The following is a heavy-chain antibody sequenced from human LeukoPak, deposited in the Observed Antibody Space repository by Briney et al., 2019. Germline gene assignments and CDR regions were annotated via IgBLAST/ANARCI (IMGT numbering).Heavy chain of an antibody. D-gene: IGHD3-10*01. CDR3: AKRGVVIRVILVGFHKEAYYFDS. CDR2: ISGSGGST. CDR1: GITLSNYG. V-gene: IGHV3-23*01. J-gene: IGHJ4*02. Sequence: GGSLRLSCAVSGITLSNYGMSWVRQAPGKGLEWVTGISGSGGSTYYADSVKGRFTISRDNPKNTLYLQMNSLRAEDTAVYFCAKRGVVIRVILVGFHKEAYYFDSWGQGALVTVSS.